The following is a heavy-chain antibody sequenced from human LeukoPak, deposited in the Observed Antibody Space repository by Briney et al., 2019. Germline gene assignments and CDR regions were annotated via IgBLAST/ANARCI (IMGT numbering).Heavy chain of an antibody. CDR1: GFTFSSYG. Sequence: GGSLRLSCAASGFTFSSYGMHWVRQAPGKGLEWVAVIWYDGSNKYYADSVKGRFIISRDNSKNTLYLQMNSLRAEDTAVCYCAKEPKGGWYYFEYWGQGNLVTVSS. D-gene: IGHD2-15*01. CDR2: IWYDGSNK. CDR3: AKEPKGGWYYFEY. J-gene: IGHJ4*02. V-gene: IGHV3-33*06.